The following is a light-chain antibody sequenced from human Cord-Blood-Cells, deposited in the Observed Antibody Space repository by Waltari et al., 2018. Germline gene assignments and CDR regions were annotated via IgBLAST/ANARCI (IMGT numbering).Light chain of an antibody. Sequence: QSALTQPASVSGSPGPSIPIPCTGTSSDVGGYNYVSWYQQHPGKAPKLMIYDVSKRPSWLSNRFSGSKSGNTASLTISGLQAEDEADYYCSSYTSSSTWVFGGGTKLTVL. CDR3: SSYTSSSTWV. V-gene: IGLV2-14*01. CDR1: SSDVGGYNY. CDR2: DVS. J-gene: IGLJ3*02.